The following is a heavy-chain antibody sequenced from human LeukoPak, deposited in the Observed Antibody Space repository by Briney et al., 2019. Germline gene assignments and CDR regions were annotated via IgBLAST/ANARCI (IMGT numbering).Heavy chain of an antibody. J-gene: IGHJ4*02. CDR2: INGDGSNS. D-gene: IGHD6-6*01. Sequence: GGSLRLSCVASGFTFTTYWMHWVRQAPGKGLVWVSRINGDGSNSNYTNFVKGPLTISRDSARNTLYLQMSGLRAEDTALYYCARTSPASHVDFWGQGTLVTVSS. CDR3: ARTSPASHVDF. CDR1: GFTFTTYW. V-gene: IGHV3-74*01.